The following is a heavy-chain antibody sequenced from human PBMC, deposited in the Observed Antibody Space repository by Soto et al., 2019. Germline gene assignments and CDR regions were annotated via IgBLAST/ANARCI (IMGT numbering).Heavy chain of an antibody. CDR3: ASYAPLHPLGAFDI. V-gene: IGHV3-66*01. J-gene: IGHJ3*02. CDR2: IYSGGST. D-gene: IGHD2-2*01. Sequence: GSLRLSCAASGFTVSSNYMSWVRQAPGKGLEWVSVIYSGGSTYYADSVKGRFTISRDNSKNTLYLQMNSLRAEDTAVYYCASYAPLHPLGAFDIWGQGTMDTVSS. CDR1: GFTVSSNY.